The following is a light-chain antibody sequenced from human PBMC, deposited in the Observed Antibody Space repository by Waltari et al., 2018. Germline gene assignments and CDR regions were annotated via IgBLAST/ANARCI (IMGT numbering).Light chain of an antibody. V-gene: IGKV1-5*03. CDR1: QSIRSW. J-gene: IGKJ1*01. CDR3: QQYNSYPVT. CDR2: KAS. Sequence: DIQMTQSPSTLSASVGDRVTITCRASQSIRSWLVWYQQKPGKAPTFLIYKASSLESGVPERFSGSGSETEFTLTISSLQPDDFANYYCQQYNSYPVTFGQGTKVEIK.